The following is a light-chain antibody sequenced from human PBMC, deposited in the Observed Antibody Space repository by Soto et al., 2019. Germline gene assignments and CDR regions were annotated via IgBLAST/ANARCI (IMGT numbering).Light chain of an antibody. Sequence: QSALTQPASVSGSPGQSMTISCTGTSNDVEGYNLVSWFQQHPGKAPKLMISEVNKRPSGVSNRFSGSKSANTASLTISGLHAEDEADYYCCSHVGGSSPQWVFGGGTKLTVL. CDR2: EVN. CDR1: SNDVEGYNL. CDR3: CSHVGGSSPQWV. J-gene: IGLJ3*02. V-gene: IGLV2-23*02.